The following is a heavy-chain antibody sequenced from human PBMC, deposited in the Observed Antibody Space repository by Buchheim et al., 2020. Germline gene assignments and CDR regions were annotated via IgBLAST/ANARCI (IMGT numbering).Heavy chain of an antibody. D-gene: IGHD2-21*02. CDR1: GGSITGSY. CDR2: VSASGDS. CDR3: ARDCGGDCYGHYYGLDV. V-gene: IGHV4-59*12. J-gene: IGHJ6*02. Sequence: QVQLQESGPGLVKPSETLSLTCNVSGGSITGSYWSWIRQPPGKGLEWIGYVSASGDSIYNPYLESRVTMSVETSKNQFSLQLRSATAADTAIYYCARDCGGDCYGHYYGLDVWGQGTT.